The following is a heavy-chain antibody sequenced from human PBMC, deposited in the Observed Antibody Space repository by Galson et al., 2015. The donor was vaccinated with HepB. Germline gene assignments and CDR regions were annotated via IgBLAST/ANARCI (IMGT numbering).Heavy chain of an antibody. Sequence: SVKVSCKASGYTFTSYYMHWVRQAPGQGLEWMGIINPSGGSTSYAQKFQGRVTMTRDTSTSTVYMELSSLRSEDTAVYYCAREEGEGYYDSSGYYSYWGQGTLVTVSS. CDR2: INPSGGST. CDR3: AREEGEGYYDSSGYYSY. J-gene: IGHJ4*02. D-gene: IGHD3-22*01. V-gene: IGHV1-46*03. CDR1: GYTFTSYY.